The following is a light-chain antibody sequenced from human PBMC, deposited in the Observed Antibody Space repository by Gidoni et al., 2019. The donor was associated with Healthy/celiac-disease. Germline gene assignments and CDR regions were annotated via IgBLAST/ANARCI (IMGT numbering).Light chain of an antibody. CDR1: QSASSY. Sequence: EIVLTQSPATLSLSPGERATLSCRASQSASSYLAWYQQKPGQAPRLLIYDASNRATGIPARFSGSGSGTDFTLTISSLEPEYFAVYYCQHRGTFXQXTKVEIK. CDR2: DAS. J-gene: IGKJ1*01. V-gene: IGKV3-11*01. CDR3: QHRGT.